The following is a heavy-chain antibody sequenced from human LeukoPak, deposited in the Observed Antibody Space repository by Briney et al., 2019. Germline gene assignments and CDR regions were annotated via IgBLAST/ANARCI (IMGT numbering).Heavy chain of an antibody. CDR2: VYYSGST. CDR3: ARSVWWPYFDY. CDR1: GGSISSYY. D-gene: IGHD1-26*01. J-gene: IGHJ4*02. V-gene: IGHV4-59*01. Sequence: SETLSLTCTVSGGSISSYYWSWIRQPPGKGLEWIGYVYYSGSTNYNPSLKSRVTISVDTSKNQFSLKLSSVTAADTAVYYCARSVWWPYFDYWGQGTLVTVSS.